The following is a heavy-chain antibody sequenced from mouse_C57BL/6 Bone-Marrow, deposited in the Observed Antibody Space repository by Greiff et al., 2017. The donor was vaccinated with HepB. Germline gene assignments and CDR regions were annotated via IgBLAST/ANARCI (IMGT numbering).Heavy chain of an antibody. CDR3: AIRTMVTTGYYFDY. Sequence: QVQLKQPGAELVKPGASVKVSCKASGYTFTSYWMHWVKQRPGQGLEWIGRIHPSDSDTNYNQKFKGKATLTVDKSSSTAYMQLSSLTSEDSAVYYCAIRTMVTTGYYFDYWGQGTTLTVSS. CDR2: IHPSDSDT. V-gene: IGHV1-74*01. D-gene: IGHD2-2*01. J-gene: IGHJ2*01. CDR1: GYTFTSYW.